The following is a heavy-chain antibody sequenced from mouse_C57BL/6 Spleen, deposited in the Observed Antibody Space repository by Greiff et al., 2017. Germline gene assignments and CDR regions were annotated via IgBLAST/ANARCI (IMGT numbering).Heavy chain of an antibody. V-gene: IGHV2-2*01. CDR2: IWSGGST. CDR1: GFSLTSYG. D-gene: IGHD3-2*02. J-gene: IGHJ4*01. Sequence: VQLQESGPGLVQPSQSLSITCTVSGFSLTSYGVHWVRQSPGKGLEWLGVIWSGGSTDYNAAFISRLSIRKDNSKSQVFLKMNRLQADDTAIYYCAISGYDAMDYWGQGTSVTVSS. CDR3: AISGYDAMDY.